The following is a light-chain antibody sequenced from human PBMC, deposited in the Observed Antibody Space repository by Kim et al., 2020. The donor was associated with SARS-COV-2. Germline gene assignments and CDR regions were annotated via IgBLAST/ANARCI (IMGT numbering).Light chain of an antibody. CDR3: QVWDSTTTV. J-gene: IGLJ2*01. Sequence: SYELTQPPSVSVSPGQTASITCSGDRWGNKYACWYQQKPGQSPVVVIYQDTRRPSGIPERFSGSNSGNTATLTISGTQAMDEADYYCQVWDSTTTVFGGGTQLTVL. CDR1: RWGNKY. CDR2: QDT. V-gene: IGLV3-1*01.